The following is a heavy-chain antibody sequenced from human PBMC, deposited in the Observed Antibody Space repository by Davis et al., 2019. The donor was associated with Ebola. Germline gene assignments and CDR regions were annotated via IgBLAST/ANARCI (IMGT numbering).Heavy chain of an antibody. V-gene: IGHV1-69*04. J-gene: IGHJ5*02. CDR1: GGTYTNYA. Sequence: SVKVSCKTSGGTYTNYAVNRVRQAPGQGLEWMGRIIPVVDTKDYAQKFQGRVTLTADKATNTAYMELSGLRFDDKAVYYCARGKGFDPWGQGTLVTVSS. CDR2: IIPVVDTK. CDR3: ARGKGFDP.